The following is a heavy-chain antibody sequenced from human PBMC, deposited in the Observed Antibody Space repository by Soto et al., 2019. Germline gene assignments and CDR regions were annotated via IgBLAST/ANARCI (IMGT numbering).Heavy chain of an antibody. J-gene: IGHJ4*02. D-gene: IGHD3-10*01. V-gene: IGHV4-30-4*01. CDR3: ARPAYGSGSYYNVDY. CDR1: GGSISSGDYY. CDR2: IYYSGST. Sequence: SETLSLTCTVSGGSISSGDYYWSWIRQPPGEGLEWIGYIYYSGSTYYNPSLKSRVTISVDTSKNQFSLKLSSVTAADTAVYYCARPAYGSGSYYNVDYWGQGTLVTVSS.